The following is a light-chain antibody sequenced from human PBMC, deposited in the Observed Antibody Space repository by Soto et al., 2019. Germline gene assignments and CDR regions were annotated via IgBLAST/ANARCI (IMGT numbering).Light chain of an antibody. CDR2: GAS. V-gene: IGKV3-20*01. CDR3: QQYGSSPRT. CDR1: QSVRSDY. Sequence: IVLTQSPGTLSLSPGERATLSCRASQSVRSDYLAWYQQKPGQAPRLHIYGASTRATGIPDRFTVSGSGTDFTLTISRLEPEDLAVYYCQQYGSSPRTFGQGTKVEIK. J-gene: IGKJ1*01.